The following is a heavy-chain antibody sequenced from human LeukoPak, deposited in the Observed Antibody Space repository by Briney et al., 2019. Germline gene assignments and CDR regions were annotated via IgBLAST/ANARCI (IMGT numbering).Heavy chain of an antibody. Sequence: GDSVKVSCKASGYTFTSYDINWVRQATGQGLEWMGWMNPNSGNTGYAQKFQGRVTMTRNTSISTAYMELSSLRSEDTAVYYCARGDAPSSSSSYFQHWGQGTLVTVSS. CDR2: MNPNSGNT. CDR3: ARGDAPSSSSSYFQH. J-gene: IGHJ1*01. V-gene: IGHV1-8*01. D-gene: IGHD6-6*01. CDR1: GYTFTSYD.